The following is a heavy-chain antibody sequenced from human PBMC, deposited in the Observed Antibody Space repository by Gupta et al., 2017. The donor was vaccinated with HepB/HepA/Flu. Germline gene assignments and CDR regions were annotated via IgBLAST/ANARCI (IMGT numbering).Heavy chain of an antibody. D-gene: IGHD2-2*01. V-gene: IGHV4-31*03. Sequence: QVQLQESGPGLVKPSQTLSLTCTVSAGSISSGGYYWSWIRQHPGKGLEWIGYIYYSGSTYYNPSLKSRVTISVDTSKNQFSLKLSSVTAADTAVYYCARVVPPAFYNWFDPWGQGTLVTVSS. J-gene: IGHJ5*02. CDR2: IYYSGST. CDR3: ARVVPPAFYNWFDP. CDR1: AGSISSGGYY.